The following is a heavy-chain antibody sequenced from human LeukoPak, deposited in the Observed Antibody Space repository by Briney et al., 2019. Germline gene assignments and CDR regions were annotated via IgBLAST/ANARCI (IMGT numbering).Heavy chain of an antibody. CDR3: ARDFLPGYSSGDDAFDI. J-gene: IGHJ3*02. V-gene: IGHV3-74*01. CDR2: INSDGSST. CDR1: GFTFSSYW. D-gene: IGHD6-19*01. Sequence: PPGGSLRLSCAASGFTFSSYWMHWVRQAPGKGLVWASRINSDGSSTSYADSVKGRFTISRDNAKNTLYLQMNSLRAEDTAVYYCARDFLPGYSSGDDAFDIWGQGTMVTVSS.